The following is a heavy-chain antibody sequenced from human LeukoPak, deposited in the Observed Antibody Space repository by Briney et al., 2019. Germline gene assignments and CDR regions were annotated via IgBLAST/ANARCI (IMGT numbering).Heavy chain of an antibody. J-gene: IGHJ4*02. CDR1: GGSISSGGYY. CDR3: ARGPGGQLLATLFDY. D-gene: IGHD2-2*01. V-gene: IGHV4-31*03. CDR2: IYYSGST. Sequence: PSQTLSLTCTVSGGSISSGGYYWSWIRQHPGKCLEWIGYIYYSGSTYYNPSLKSRVTISVDTSKNQFSLKLSSVTAADTAVYYCARGPGGQLLATLFDYWGQGTLVTVSS.